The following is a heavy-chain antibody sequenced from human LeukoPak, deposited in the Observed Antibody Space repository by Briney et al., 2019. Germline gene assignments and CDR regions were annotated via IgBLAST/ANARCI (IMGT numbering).Heavy chain of an antibody. CDR3: ARDRWLGY. Sequence: SETLSLTCTVSGSSISSYFWSWVRQPPGKGLEWIGYIYYSGSANYNPSLKSRVTISVDTSKNQFYLKLASVTTADTAVYYCARDRWLGYWGQGTLVTVSS. D-gene: IGHD5-12*01. V-gene: IGHV4-59*01. J-gene: IGHJ4*02. CDR1: GSSISSYF. CDR2: IYYSGSA.